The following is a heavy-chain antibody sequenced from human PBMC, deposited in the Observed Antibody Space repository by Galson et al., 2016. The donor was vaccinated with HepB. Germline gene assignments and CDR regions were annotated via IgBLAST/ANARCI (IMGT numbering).Heavy chain of an antibody. D-gene: IGHD4-11*01. J-gene: IGHJ1*01. CDR3: ARSPNYRLIQH. CDR2: IFWDVDK. CDR1: GFSLSTSGVG. Sequence: PALVKPTQTLTLTCTFSGFSLSTSGVGVGWIRQPPGKALEWLALIFWDVDKHYSPSLKSRLTITKDTSKKQVVLTMTNMDPVDTATYYCARSPNYRLIQHWGHGTLVTVSS. V-gene: IGHV2-5*02.